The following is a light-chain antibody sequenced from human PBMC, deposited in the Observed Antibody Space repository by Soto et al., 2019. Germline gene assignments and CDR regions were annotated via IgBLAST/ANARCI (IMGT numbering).Light chain of an antibody. Sequence: EIVMTQSPATLSVSPGERVTLSCRASQSVSSRLAWYHQKPGQSPSLLIYGASTRATGIPARFSGSGSGTDFPLTISSLQSEDFGLDYCHQYNNFWTFGQGTKVDIK. J-gene: IGKJ1*01. CDR2: GAS. CDR3: HQYNNFWT. V-gene: IGKV3-15*01. CDR1: QSVSSR.